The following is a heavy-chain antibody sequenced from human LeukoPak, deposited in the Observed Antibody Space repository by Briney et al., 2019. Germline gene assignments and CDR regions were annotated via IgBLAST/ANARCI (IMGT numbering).Heavy chain of an antibody. CDR1: GGSISSYY. J-gene: IGHJ3*02. Sequence: SGTLSLTCTVSGGSISSYYWSWIRQPPGKGLEWTGYIYYSGSTNYNPSLKSRVTISVDTSKNQFSLKLSSVTAADTAVYYCARHEIGRRFAFDIWGQGTMVTVSS. CDR3: ARHEIGRRFAFDI. V-gene: IGHV4-59*08. D-gene: IGHD2-21*01. CDR2: IYYSGST.